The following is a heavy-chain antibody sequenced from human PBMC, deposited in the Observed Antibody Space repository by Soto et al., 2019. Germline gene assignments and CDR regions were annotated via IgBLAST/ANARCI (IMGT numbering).Heavy chain of an antibody. Sequence: GGSLRLSCAASGLTFSSYAMSWVRQAPGRGLEWVSSISGSGGSTYYADSVKGRFTISRDNSKNTLYLQVNSLRAEDTAVYYCAISGYSTSWEKKYLQHWGQGTLVTSPQ. CDR3: AISGYSTSWEKKYLQH. D-gene: IGHD6-13*01. CDR1: GLTFSSYA. J-gene: IGHJ1*01. CDR2: ISGSGGST. V-gene: IGHV3-23*01.